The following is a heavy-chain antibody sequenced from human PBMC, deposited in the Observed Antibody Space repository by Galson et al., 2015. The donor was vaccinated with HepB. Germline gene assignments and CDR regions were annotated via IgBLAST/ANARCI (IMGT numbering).Heavy chain of an antibody. D-gene: IGHD2-2*01. Sequence: SVKVSCKASGYTFTSYGISWVRQAPGQGLEWMGWISAYNGNTNYAQKLQGRVTMTTDTSTSTAYMELRSLRSDDTAVYYCARDRDAVVVVPAAFDPWGQGTLVTVSS. J-gene: IGHJ5*02. V-gene: IGHV1-18*01. CDR2: ISAYNGNT. CDR3: ARDRDAVVVVPAAFDP. CDR1: GYTFTSYG.